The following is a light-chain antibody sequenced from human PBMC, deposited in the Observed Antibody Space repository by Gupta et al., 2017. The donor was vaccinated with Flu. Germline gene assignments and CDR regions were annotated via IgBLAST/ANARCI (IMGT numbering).Light chain of an antibody. J-gene: IGLJ3*02. CDR3: SSYAGTNSVV. V-gene: IGLV2-8*01. CDR1: SSDVGGYKY. CDR2: EIN. Sequence: QSALTQPPSASGSPGPSVTISCTGTSSDVGGYKYVSWYQQYPGKAPKLIIYEINKRPSGVPDRFPGSKSGNTASLTVSGLQAEDGGDYYCSSYAGTNSVVFGGGTKLTVL.